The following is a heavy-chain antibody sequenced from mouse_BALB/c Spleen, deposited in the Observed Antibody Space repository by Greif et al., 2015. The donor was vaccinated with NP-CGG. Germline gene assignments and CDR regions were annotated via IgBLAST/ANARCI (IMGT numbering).Heavy chain of an antibody. D-gene: IGHD2-3*01. Sequence: QVQLQQSGAELAKPGASVKMSCKASGYTFTSYWMHWVKQRPGQGLEWIGYINPSTGYTEYNQKFKDKATLTADKSSSTAYMQLSSLTSEDPAVYYCAIYDVYYFDDWGQGTTLTVSS. CDR3: AIYDVYYFDD. CDR2: INPSTGYT. CDR1: GYTFTSYW. J-gene: IGHJ2*01. V-gene: IGHV1-7*01.